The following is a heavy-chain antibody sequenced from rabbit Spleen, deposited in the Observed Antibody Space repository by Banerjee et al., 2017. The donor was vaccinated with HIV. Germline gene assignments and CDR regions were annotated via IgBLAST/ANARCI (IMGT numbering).Heavy chain of an antibody. CDR2: IDTGDSDT. V-gene: IGHV1S45*01. J-gene: IGHJ6*01. CDR1: GFSFSGILY. D-gene: IGHD1-1*01. CDR3: ARDTSSSFSSYGMDL. Sequence: QQQLEESGGGLVKPGGTLTLTCTASGFSFSGILYMCWVRQAPGKGLEWIACIDTGDSDTYFATWAKGRFTVSKTSSTTVTLQMTSLTAADTATYFCARDTSSSFSSYGMDLWGPGTLVTVS.